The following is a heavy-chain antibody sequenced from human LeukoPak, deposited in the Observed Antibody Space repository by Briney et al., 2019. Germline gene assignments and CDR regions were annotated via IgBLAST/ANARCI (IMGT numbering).Heavy chain of an antibody. CDR1: GFTFRDYA. Sequence: GGPLRLSCAASGFTFRDYAMSWVRQTPGKGLEWVSAISGSGGSTYYADSVKGRFTISRDNSKNTLYLQMNSLRAEDTAVYYCAREIITGTTRYYFDYWGQGTLVTVSS. J-gene: IGHJ4*02. V-gene: IGHV3-23*01. D-gene: IGHD1-7*01. CDR2: ISGSGGST. CDR3: AREIITGTTRYYFDY.